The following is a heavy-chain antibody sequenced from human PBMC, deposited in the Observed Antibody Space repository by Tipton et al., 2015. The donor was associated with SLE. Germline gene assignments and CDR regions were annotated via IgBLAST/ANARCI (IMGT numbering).Heavy chain of an antibody. CDR3: ARGGGSSSWYSMSYFDY. CDR2: IYYSGST. D-gene: IGHD6-13*01. J-gene: IGHJ4*02. Sequence: LRLSCTVSGGSISSYYWSWIRQPPGRGLEWIAYIYYSGSTNDNPSLKSRVTISVDTSKNQFSLKLSSVTAADTAVYYCARGGGSSSWYSMSYFDYWGQGTLVTVSS. CDR1: GGSISSYY. V-gene: IGHV4-59*01.